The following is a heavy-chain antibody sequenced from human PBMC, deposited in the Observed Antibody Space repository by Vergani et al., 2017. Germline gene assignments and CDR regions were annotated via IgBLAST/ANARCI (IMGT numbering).Heavy chain of an antibody. D-gene: IGHD6-13*01. CDR2: FYTGGGT. J-gene: IGHJ6*02. V-gene: IGHV4-61*02. CDR1: GGSISSGSYY. Sequence: QVQLQESGPGLVRPSQTLSLTCTVSGGSISSGSYYWSWFRQPAGMGLEWIGRFYTGGGTSYNPSLKSRVTISVDTSKNQFSLQLSSVTAADTAVYYCARDPLYSTTWPFLLLDMDVWGQGTTVTVSS. CDR3: ARDPLYSTTWPFLLLDMDV.